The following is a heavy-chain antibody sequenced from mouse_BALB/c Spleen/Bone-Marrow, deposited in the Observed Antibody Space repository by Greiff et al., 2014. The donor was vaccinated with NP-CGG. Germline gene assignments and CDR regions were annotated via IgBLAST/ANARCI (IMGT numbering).Heavy chain of an antibody. V-gene: IGHV1S127*01. D-gene: IGHD3-2*02. CDR1: GYTFTSYW. CDR3: TRSGYGNYYAMDY. Sequence: VQLQQSGAELVKPGASVKMSCKASGYTFTSYWMHWVKQRPGQGLEWIGVIDPSDSYTSYNQKFKGKATLTVDTSSSTAYMQLSSLTSEDFAVYYCTRSGYGNYYAMDYWGQGTSVTVSS. J-gene: IGHJ4*01. CDR2: IDPSDSYT.